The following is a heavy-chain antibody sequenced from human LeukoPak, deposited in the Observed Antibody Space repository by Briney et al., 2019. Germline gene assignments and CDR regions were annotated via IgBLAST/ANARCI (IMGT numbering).Heavy chain of an antibody. V-gene: IGHV3-66*02. CDR2: IQSGDTT. CDR1: GFAVDNYY. Sequence: GGSLTLSCTASGFAVDNYYMSWVRQAPGKGLEWISIIQSGDTTIYADSVQGRFTISRDKSKNTLYLQMSSLRAEDTAVYYCTRSGYSGYDSFDYWGQGTLVTVSS. J-gene: IGHJ4*02. CDR3: TRSGYSGYDSFDY. D-gene: IGHD5-12*01.